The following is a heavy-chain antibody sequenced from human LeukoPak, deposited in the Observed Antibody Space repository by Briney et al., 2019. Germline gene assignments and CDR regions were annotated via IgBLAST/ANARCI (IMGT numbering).Heavy chain of an antibody. CDR1: GFTFSSYS. D-gene: IGHD3-22*01. Sequence: GGSLRLSCAASGFTFSSYSMNWVRQAPGKGLELVSSISSSSSYIYYADSVKGRFTISRDNAKNSLYLQMNSLRAEDTAVYYCARDSSGYYVPRYFQHWGQGTLVTVSS. CDR3: ARDSSGYYVPRYFQH. J-gene: IGHJ1*01. CDR2: ISSSSSYI. V-gene: IGHV3-21*01.